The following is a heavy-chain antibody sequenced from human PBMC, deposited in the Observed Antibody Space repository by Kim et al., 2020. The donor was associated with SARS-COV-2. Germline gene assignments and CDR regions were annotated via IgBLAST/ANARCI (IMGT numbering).Heavy chain of an antibody. CDR1: GYTITSYA. J-gene: IGHJ4*02. D-gene: IGHD6-13*01. Sequence: ASVKVSCKASGYTITSYAIIWVRQAPGQGLEWMGWISAYNGNTNYAQKLQGRVTMTTDTSTSTAYMELRSLRSDDTAIYYCAREKTAACLDYWGQGTLVTVSS. CDR3: AREKTAACLDY. V-gene: IGHV1-18*01. CDR2: ISAYNGNT.